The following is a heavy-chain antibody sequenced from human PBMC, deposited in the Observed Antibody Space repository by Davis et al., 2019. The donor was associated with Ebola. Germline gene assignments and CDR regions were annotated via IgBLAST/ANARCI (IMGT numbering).Heavy chain of an antibody. Sequence: AGSLRLSCAASGFTFSSYGMHWVRQAPGKGLEWVAVISYDGSNKYYADSVKGRFTISRDNSKNTLYLQMNSLRAEDTAVYYCAKLFGSSAWYYFDYWGQGTLVAVSS. J-gene: IGHJ4*02. D-gene: IGHD6-19*01. V-gene: IGHV3-30*18. CDR2: ISYDGSNK. CDR3: AKLFGSSAWYYFDY. CDR1: GFTFSSYG.